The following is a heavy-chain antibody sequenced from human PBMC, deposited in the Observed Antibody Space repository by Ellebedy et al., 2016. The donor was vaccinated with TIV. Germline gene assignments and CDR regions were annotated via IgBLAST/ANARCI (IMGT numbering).Heavy chain of an antibody. V-gene: IGHV1-18*04. Sequence: AASVKVSCKASGYTFTSYGISWVRQAPGQGLEWMGWISAYNGNTNYAQKLQGRVTMTTDTSTSTAYMELRSLRSDDTAVYYCARDPRGQQLVPRFDYWGQGTLVTVSS. CDR1: GYTFTSYG. J-gene: IGHJ4*02. CDR2: ISAYNGNT. CDR3: ARDPRGQQLVPRFDY. D-gene: IGHD6-13*01.